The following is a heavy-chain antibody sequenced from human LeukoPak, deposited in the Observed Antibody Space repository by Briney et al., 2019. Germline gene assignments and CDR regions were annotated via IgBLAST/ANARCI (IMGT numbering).Heavy chain of an antibody. D-gene: IGHD3-10*01. CDR2: INHSGST. CDR1: GGSFSGYY. J-gene: IGHJ4*02. Sequence: SETLSLTCAVYGGSFSGYYWSWIRQPPGKGLEWIGEINHSGSTNYNPSLKSRVTISVDTSKNQFSLKLSSVTAADTAVYYCAGHHPRNTIDFWGQGTLVTVSS. V-gene: IGHV4-34*01. CDR3: AGHHPRNTIDF.